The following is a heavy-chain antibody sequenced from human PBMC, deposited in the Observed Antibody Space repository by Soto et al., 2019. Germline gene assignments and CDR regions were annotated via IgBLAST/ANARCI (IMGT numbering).Heavy chain of an antibody. CDR3: AKSLRITVAGPDY. CDR1: GFTFTNHA. CDR2: ISYDGSKK. D-gene: IGHD6-19*01. Sequence: GGSLRLSCAASGFTFTNHAMHWVRQAPGKGLEWVAVISYDGSKKYYADSVKGRFTISRDNSKNTLYLQMSSLRTEDTAVYYCAKSLRITVAGPDYWGQGTLVTVSS. J-gene: IGHJ4*02. V-gene: IGHV3-30-3*02.